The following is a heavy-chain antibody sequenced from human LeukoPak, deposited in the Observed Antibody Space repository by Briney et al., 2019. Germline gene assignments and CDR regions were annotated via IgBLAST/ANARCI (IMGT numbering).Heavy chain of an antibody. CDR3: AKGGIVVLVAAPTRNWFVP. CDR2: IIGSGGST. D-gene: IGHD2-15*01. J-gene: IGHJ5*02. V-gene: IGHV3-23*01. CDR1: RFSFSSYT. Sequence: GGSPRLSSAPSRFSFSSYTASWVRHAPGGGRGRGSAIIGSGGSTYYTDSVKGRFTPSTDNTQNTMYLQLNNLRAEDTAVYYCAKGGIVVLVAAPTRNWFVPWGQGGLVTDSS.